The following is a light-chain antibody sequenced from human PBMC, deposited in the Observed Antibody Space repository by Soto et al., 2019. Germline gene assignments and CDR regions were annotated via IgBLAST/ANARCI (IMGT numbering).Light chain of an antibody. Sequence: DTVMTQSPLSLPVTPGEPASISCKSSQSLLHSNGYNYVDWYLQKPGQSPQLLISLASNRASGVLDRFSGGGSGTDFTLKISRVAAEDVGVYYCMQPPQATPTFGQGTKVEIK. CDR2: LAS. V-gene: IGKV2-28*01. J-gene: IGKJ1*01. CDR1: QSLLHSNGYNY. CDR3: MQPPQATPT.